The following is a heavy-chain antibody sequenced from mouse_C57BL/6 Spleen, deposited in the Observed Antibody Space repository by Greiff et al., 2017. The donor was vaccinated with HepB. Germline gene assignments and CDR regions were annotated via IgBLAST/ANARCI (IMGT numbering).Heavy chain of an antibody. J-gene: IGHJ3*01. CDR1: GYTFTDYE. D-gene: IGHD2-3*01. CDR3: TTYDGYFPWFAY. V-gene: IGHV1-15*01. Sequence: VKLMESGAELVRPGASVTLSCKASGYTFTDYEMHWVKQTPVHGLEWIGAIDPETGGTAYNQKFKGKAILTADKSSSTAYMELRSLTSEDSAVYYCTTYDGYFPWFAYWGQGTLVTVSA. CDR2: IDPETGGT.